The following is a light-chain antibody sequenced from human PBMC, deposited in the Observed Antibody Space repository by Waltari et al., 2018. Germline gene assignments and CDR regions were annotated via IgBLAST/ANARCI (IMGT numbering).Light chain of an antibody. CDR3: QQYYSYPYT. Sequence: AIRMTQSPSSFSASTGARVTITCRASQGISSYLACYQQKPGKAPKLVIYAASTLHSGVPSRFIVTGSGTDFTLPISCLQSEDFATYSCQQYYSYPYTFGQGTKLEIK. V-gene: IGKV1-8*01. J-gene: IGKJ2*01. CDR2: AAS. CDR1: QGISSY.